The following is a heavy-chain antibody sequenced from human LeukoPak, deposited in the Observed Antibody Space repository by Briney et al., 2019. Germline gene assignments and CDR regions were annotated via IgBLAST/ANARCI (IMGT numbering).Heavy chain of an antibody. CDR1: GYTFTSYD. V-gene: IGHV1-8*01. J-gene: IGHJ4*02. CDR3: ARSSKIAVGDY. CDR2: MNPNSGNT. Sequence: GASVKVSCKASGYTFTSYDINWVRQATGQGLEWMGWMNPNSGNTGYAQKFQGRGTMTRNTSISTAYMELSSLRSEDTAVYYCARSSKIAVGDYWGQGTLVTVSS. D-gene: IGHD6-19*01.